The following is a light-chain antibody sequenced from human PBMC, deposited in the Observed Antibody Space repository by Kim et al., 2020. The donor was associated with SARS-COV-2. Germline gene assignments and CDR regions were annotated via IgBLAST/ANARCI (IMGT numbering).Light chain of an antibody. Sequence: QSVLTQPPSVSAAPGQRVTISCSGVTSNIRNNLVSWYQHLPGTAPKVLIYKDNKRPSGVPGRFSASKSGTSATLAITGLQTGDEGDYYCGTWDDRLDAGVFGGGTTLTVL. CDR2: KDN. CDR3: GTWDDRLDAGV. V-gene: IGLV1-51*01. CDR1: TSNIRNNL. J-gene: IGLJ3*02.